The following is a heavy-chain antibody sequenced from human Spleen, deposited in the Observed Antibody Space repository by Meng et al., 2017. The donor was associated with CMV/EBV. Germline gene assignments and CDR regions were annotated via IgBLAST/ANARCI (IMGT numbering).Heavy chain of an antibody. CDR1: GFTFTNYG. D-gene: IGHD3-3*01. CDR3: AGIFGVVILVDGMDV. J-gene: IGHJ6*02. V-gene: IGHV3-30*02. CDR2: IPYDGTNK. Sequence: GGSLRLSCAASGFTFTNYGMHWVRQAPGKGQEWVAFIPYDGTNKYYADSVKVRFTISRDNSKNTLYLKMNSLRAENTAVYYCAGIFGVVILVDGMDVWGQGTTVTVSS.